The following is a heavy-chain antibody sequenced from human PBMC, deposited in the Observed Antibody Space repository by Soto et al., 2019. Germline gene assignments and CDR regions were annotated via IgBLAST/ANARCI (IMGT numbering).Heavy chain of an antibody. CDR3: AKGISYLRNLRLLLGNSFDS. CDR1: GFSFKSYS. CDR2: VSYDGNIK. V-gene: IGHV3-30*18. J-gene: IGHJ4*02. Sequence: QVRLVESGGGVVQPGRTLRLSCAASGFSFKSYSMHWVRHVPGRGLEWVALVSYDGNIKHYADSVKGRFTISRDNSKNTLFLQMSGLGSDDTATYYCAKGISYLRNLRLLLGNSFDSWGQVTLVTVAS. D-gene: IGHD3-22*01.